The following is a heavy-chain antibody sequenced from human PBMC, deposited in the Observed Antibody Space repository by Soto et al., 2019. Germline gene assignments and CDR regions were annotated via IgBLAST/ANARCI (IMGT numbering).Heavy chain of an antibody. CDR2: IYYSGST. CDR1: GGSISSSSYY. CDR3: ARLSGYDFWSGYYSAYYMDV. J-gene: IGHJ6*03. D-gene: IGHD3-3*01. Sequence: QLQLQESGPGLVKPSETLSLTCTVSGGSISSSSYYWGWIRQPPGKGLEWIGSIYYSGSTYYNPSLKSRVTISVDTSKNQFSLKLSSVTAADTAVYYCARLSGYDFWSGYYSAYYMDVWGKGTTVTVSS. V-gene: IGHV4-39*01.